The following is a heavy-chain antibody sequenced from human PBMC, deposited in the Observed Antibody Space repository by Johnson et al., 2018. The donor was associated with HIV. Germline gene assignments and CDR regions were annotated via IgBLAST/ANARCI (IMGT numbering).Heavy chain of an antibody. D-gene: IGHD3-22*01. CDR3: ARGFVRISMILVADAFDM. CDR2: ISYDGSNK. J-gene: IGHJ3*02. CDR1: GFTFSSYA. V-gene: IGHV3-30*03. Sequence: QVQLVESGGGLVQPGGSLRLSCAASGFTFSSYAMSWVRQAPGKGLEWVAVISYDGSNKYYADSVKGRFTISRDNTKNSLHLKMNSLRGEDTALYYCARGFVRISMILVADAFDMWGQGTMVTVSS.